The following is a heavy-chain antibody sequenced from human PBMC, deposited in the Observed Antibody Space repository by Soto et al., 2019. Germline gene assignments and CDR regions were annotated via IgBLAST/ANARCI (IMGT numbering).Heavy chain of an antibody. D-gene: IGHD3-22*01. CDR2: ISAYNGNT. Sequence: ASVKVSCKASGYTFTSYGISWVRQAPGQGLEWMGWISAYNGNTNYAQKLQGRVTMTTDTSTSTAYMELRSLRSDDTAVYYCAREGFSSGYPGGGFEPWGQGTLVTVSS. CDR1: GYTFTSYG. CDR3: AREGFSSGYPGGGFEP. J-gene: IGHJ5*02. V-gene: IGHV1-18*01.